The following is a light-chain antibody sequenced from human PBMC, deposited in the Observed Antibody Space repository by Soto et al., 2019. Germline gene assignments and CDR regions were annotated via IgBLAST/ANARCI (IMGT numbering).Light chain of an antibody. CDR2: EVS. CDR1: SSDVRRYNH. J-gene: IGLJ1*01. Sequence: QSALTQPASVSGSPGQSITISCTGTSSDVRRYNHVSCYQLHPGQTLKLMIYEVSRRPAGVSKRFSGSKSGNTASLTISGLQAVDEAEYYCCSYAGSSTPYVFVTGTKVSVL. V-gene: IGLV2-23*02. CDR3: CSYAGSSTPYV.